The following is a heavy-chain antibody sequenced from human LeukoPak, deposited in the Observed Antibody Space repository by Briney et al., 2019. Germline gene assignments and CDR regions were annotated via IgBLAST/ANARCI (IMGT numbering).Heavy chain of an antibody. CDR1: GFTFSSYW. D-gene: IGHD2-8*01. J-gene: IGHJ3*02. CDR3: AKEGLLKMGAFDI. CDR2: INGRGGST. V-gene: IGHV3-23*01. Sequence: GGSLRLSCAASGFTFSSYWMSWVRQAPGKGLEWVSSINGRGGSTYYADSVKGRFTISRDNSKNTLYLQMNSLRAEDTAVYYCAKEGLLKMGAFDIWGQGTMVTVSS.